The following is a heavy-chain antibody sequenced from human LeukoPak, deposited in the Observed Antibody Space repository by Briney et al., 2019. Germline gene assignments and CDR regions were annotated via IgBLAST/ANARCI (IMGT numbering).Heavy chain of an antibody. V-gene: IGHV4-4*02. CDR2: INHSGST. J-gene: IGHJ4*02. Sequence: SETLSLTCAVSGGSISDSNWWSWVRQPPGKGLEWIGEINHSGSTNYNPSLKSRVTISVDTSKNQFSLKLSSVTAADTAVYYCARHQRWLPFDYWGQGTLVTVSS. D-gene: IGHD5-24*01. CDR3: ARHQRWLPFDY. CDR1: GGSISDSNW.